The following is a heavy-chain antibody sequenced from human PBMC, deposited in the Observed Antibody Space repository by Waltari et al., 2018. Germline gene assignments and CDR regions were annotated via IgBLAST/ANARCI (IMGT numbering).Heavy chain of an antibody. CDR2: IYYSGST. J-gene: IGHJ4*02. CDR1: GGSISSSSYY. CDR3: ASVRFLEWFYDY. V-gene: IGHV4-39*01. Sequence: QLQLQESGPGLVKPSETLSLTCTVPGGSISSSSYYWGWIRQPPGKGLEWIGSIYYSGSTYYNPSLKSRVTISVDTSKNQFSLKLSSVTAADTAVYYCASVRFLEWFYDYWGQGTLVTVSS. D-gene: IGHD3-3*01.